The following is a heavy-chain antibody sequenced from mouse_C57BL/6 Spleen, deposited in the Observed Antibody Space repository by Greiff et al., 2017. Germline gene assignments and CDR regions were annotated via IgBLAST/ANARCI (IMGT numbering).Heavy chain of an antibody. CDR3: AKAGYGDYVGYAMDY. J-gene: IGHJ4*01. Sequence: QVQLQQPGAELVKPGASVKMSCKASGYTFTSYWITWVKQRPGQGLEWIGDIYPGSGSTNYNEKFKSKATLTVDTSSSTAYMQLSSLTSEDSAVYYCAKAGYGDYVGYAMDYWGQGTSVTVSA. CDR2: IYPGSGST. D-gene: IGHD2-13*01. CDR1: GYTFTSYW. V-gene: IGHV1-55*01.